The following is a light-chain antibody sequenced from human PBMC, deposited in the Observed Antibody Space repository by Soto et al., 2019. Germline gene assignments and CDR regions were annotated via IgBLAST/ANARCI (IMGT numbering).Light chain of an antibody. J-gene: IGKJ1*01. CDR1: QNVRSY. V-gene: IGKV3-11*01. CDR3: QQRAMT. CDR2: DAS. Sequence: IVLTQSPATLSLYPGERATLSCTNNQNVRSYLAWNQQKPGKAPRLLIYDASNRATGIPARFSGSGSGTDSTLTISTLEPEDYAVYYCQQRAMTFGQGTKVDIK.